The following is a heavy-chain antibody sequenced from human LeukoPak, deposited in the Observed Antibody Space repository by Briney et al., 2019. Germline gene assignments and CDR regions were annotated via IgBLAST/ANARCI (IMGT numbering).Heavy chain of an antibody. Sequence: GGSLRLSCAASAFTFSSYGMNWVRQAPGKGLEWVSGIGNSGSTYYADSVKGRFAISRDNSKNTLYLQMNSLRAEDTAVHYCAKISDSRSSSDYWGQGTLVTVSS. D-gene: IGHD6-6*01. CDR1: AFTFSSYG. V-gene: IGHV3-23*01. CDR2: IGNSGST. J-gene: IGHJ4*02. CDR3: AKISDSRSSSDY.